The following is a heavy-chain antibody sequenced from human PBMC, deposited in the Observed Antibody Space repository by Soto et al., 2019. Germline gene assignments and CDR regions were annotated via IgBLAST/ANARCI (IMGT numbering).Heavy chain of an antibody. CDR1: GFTFSFYW. CDR2: IKEDGSEK. Sequence: GGSLRLSCAASGFTFSFYWMSWVRQAPGKGLEWVANIKEDGSEKNYVDSVKGRFTINPDTSKNQFSLQLNSVTPEDTAVYYCTIEGDGWFGELFSYYYYMDVWGKGTTVTVSS. D-gene: IGHD3-10*01. V-gene: IGHV3-7*01. J-gene: IGHJ6*03. CDR3: TIEGDGWFGELFSYYYYMDV.